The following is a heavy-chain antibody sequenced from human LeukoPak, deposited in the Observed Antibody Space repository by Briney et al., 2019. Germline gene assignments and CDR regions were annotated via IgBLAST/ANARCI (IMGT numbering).Heavy chain of an antibody. CDR2: INTNTGNP. J-gene: IGHJ4*02. V-gene: IGHV7-4-1*02. Sequence: ASVKVSCKASGYTFTSYYMHWVRQAPGQGLEWMGWINTNTGNPTYAQGFTGRFVFSLDTSVSTAYLQISSLKAEDTAVYYCAREGVYYSEYYFDYWGQGTLVTVSS. CDR3: AREGVYYSEYYFDY. D-gene: IGHD1-26*01. CDR1: GYTFTSYY.